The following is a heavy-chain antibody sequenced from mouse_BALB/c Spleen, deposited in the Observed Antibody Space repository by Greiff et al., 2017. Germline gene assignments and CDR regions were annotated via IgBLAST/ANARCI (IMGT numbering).Heavy chain of an antibody. J-gene: IGHJ4*01. CDR1: GYAFTNYL. V-gene: IGHV1-54*01. Sequence: VQLQQSGAELVRPGTSVKVSCKASGYAFTNYLIEWVKQRPGQGLEWIGVINPGSGGTNYNEKFKGKATLTADKSSSTAYMQLSSLTSDDSAVYFCARGDGAYYAMDYWGQGTSVTVSS. D-gene: IGHD2-3*01. CDR2: INPGSGGT. CDR3: ARGDGAYYAMDY.